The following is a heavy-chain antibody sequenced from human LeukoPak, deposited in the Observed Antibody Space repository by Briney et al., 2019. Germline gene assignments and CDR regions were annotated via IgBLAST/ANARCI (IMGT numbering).Heavy chain of an antibody. CDR1: GGSFSSYA. D-gene: IGHD5-18*01. V-gene: IGHV1-8*02. CDR3: ARGQVDTAMVPDY. CDR2: MNPNSGNT. Sequence: ASVKVSCKASGGSFSSYAISWVRQATGQGLEWMGWMNPNSGNTGYAQKFQGRVTMTRNTSISTAYMELSSLRSEGAAVYYCARGQVDTAMVPDYWGQRTLVTVSS. J-gene: IGHJ4*02.